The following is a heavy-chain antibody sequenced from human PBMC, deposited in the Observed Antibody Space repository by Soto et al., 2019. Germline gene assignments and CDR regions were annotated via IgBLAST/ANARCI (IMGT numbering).Heavy chain of an antibody. D-gene: IGHD6-6*01. CDR2: INPNSGGT. V-gene: IGHV1-2*04. Sequence: ASVKVSCKASGYTFTGYYMHWVRQAPGQGLEWMGWINPNSGGTNYAQKFQGWVTMTRDTSISTAYMELSRLRSDDTAVYYCARGFIAARHGSLDYWGQGTLVTVSS. J-gene: IGHJ4*02. CDR1: GYTFTGYY. CDR3: ARGFIAARHGSLDY.